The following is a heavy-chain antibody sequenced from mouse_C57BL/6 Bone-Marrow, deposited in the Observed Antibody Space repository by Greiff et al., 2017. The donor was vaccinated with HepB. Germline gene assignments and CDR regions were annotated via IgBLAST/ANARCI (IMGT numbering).Heavy chain of an antibody. J-gene: IGHJ3*01. D-gene: IGHD1-1*01. CDR2: IRSKSSNYAT. Sequence: EVQLVESGGGLVQPKGSLKLSCAASGFTFNTYALHWVRQAPGKGLEWVARIRSKSSNYATYYADSVKDRFTISRDDSQSMLYLQMNNLKTEDTAMYYCVRSPSYYGSSWFAYWGQGTLVTVSA. CDR1: GFTFNTYA. V-gene: IGHV10-3*01. CDR3: VRSPSYYGSSWFAY.